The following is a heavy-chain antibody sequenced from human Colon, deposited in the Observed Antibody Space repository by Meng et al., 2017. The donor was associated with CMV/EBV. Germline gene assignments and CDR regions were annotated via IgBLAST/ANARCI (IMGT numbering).Heavy chain of an antibody. CDR3: ATRSSWNDGLTD. D-gene: IGHD6-13*01. Sequence: SCKASGYTSTDYYLHWVRQAPGQGLEWMGWINPNSGGPKYAQKFQGRVTMTGDTSISSAYMELSNLRSDDTAVYYCATRSSWNDGLTDWGQGTLVTVSS. J-gene: IGHJ1*01. V-gene: IGHV1-2*02. CDR2: INPNSGGP. CDR1: GYTSTDYY.